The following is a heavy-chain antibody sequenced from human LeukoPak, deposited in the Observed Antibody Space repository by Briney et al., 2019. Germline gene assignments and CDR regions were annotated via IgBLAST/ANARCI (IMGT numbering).Heavy chain of an antibody. Sequence: PGGSLRLSCAASGFTISNSWMTWVRQAPGKGLEWVDNIMKDGSEKYYVDSVKGRFTISRDNAKNSVYLQMNSLRAEDTAVYHCASGGALDCWGQGTLVSVSS. V-gene: IGHV3-7*05. CDR1: GFTISNSW. D-gene: IGHD3-16*01. CDR3: ASGGALDC. J-gene: IGHJ4*02. CDR2: IMKDGSEK.